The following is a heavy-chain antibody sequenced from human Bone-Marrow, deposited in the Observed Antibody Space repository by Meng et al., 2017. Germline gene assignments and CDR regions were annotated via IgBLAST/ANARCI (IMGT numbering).Heavy chain of an antibody. CDR2: INHSGST. D-gene: IGHD2-21*02. J-gene: IGHJ4*02. Sequence: QVQLQESGPGLVKPSQTLFLTCTVSGGSISSGDYYWSWIRQPPGKGLEWIGEINHSGSTNYNPSLKSRVTISVDTSKNQFSLKLSSVTAADTAVYYCARVAYRWGGDCSYFDYWGQGTLVTVSS. CDR1: GGSISSGDYY. CDR3: ARVAYRWGGDCSYFDY. V-gene: IGHV4-30-4*01.